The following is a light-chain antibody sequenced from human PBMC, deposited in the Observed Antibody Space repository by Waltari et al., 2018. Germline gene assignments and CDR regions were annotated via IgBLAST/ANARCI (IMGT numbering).Light chain of an antibody. CDR1: QSISDN. J-gene: IGKJ5*01. V-gene: IGKV3-15*01. CDR3: QQYNRWPPIT. CDR2: GAS. Sequence: VMTQSPATLSVSPGERATLSCRASQSISDNLAWYQQKRGHAPRLLIYGASTRATGIPARFTGSGSGTDFTLTISSLQSEDSAVYYCQQYNRWPPITFGQGTRLEI.